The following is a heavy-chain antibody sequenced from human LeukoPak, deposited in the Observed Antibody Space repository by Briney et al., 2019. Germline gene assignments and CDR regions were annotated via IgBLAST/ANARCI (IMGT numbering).Heavy chain of an antibody. CDR3: ARDLGAVAGRGHYYYYMDV. CDR2: IYTSGST. CDR1: GGSISSYY. J-gene: IGHJ6*03. Sequence: SETLSLTCTVSGGSISSYYWSWIRQPAGKGLEWIGRIYTSGSTNYNPSLKSRVTMSVDTSKNQFSLKLSSVTAADTAVYYCARDLGAVAGRGHYYYYMDVWGKGATVTISS. V-gene: IGHV4-4*07. D-gene: IGHD6-19*01.